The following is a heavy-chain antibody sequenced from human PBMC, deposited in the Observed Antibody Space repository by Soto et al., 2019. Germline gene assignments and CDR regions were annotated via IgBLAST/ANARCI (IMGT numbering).Heavy chain of an antibody. D-gene: IGHD3-10*01. CDR2: ISWNSGSI. CDR3: AKDRGWGDYYYGMDV. Sequence: EVQLVESGGGLVQPGRSLRLSCAASGFTFDDYAMHWVRQAPGKGLEWVSGISWNSGSIGYADSVKGRFTISRDNAKNSLYLQMNSLRAEDTALYYCAKDRGWGDYYYGMDVWGLGTTVTVSS. V-gene: IGHV3-9*01. J-gene: IGHJ6*02. CDR1: GFTFDDYA.